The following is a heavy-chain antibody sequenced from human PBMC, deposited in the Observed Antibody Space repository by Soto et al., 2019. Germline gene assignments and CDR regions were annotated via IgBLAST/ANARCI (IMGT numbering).Heavy chain of an antibody. J-gene: IGHJ4*02. CDR3: AKEWVYDSSGWSFDY. Sequence: QVQLVESGGGVVQPGRSLRLSCAASGFTFSSYGMHWVRQAPGKGLEWVAVISDDGSNKYYADSVKGRFTISRDNSKNTLYLQMNGLRADDTAVYYCAKEWVYDSSGWSFDYWGQGTLVTVSS. CDR1: GFTFSSYG. D-gene: IGHD3-22*01. CDR2: ISDDGSNK. V-gene: IGHV3-30*18.